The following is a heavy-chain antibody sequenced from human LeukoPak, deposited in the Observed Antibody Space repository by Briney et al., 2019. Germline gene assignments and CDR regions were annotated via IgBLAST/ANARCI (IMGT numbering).Heavy chain of an antibody. CDR1: GFTFSSYA. CDR2: ISYDGRKK. J-gene: IGHJ6*02. D-gene: IGHD2-2*01. CDR3: AREVVPAAQYYYYGMDV. V-gene: IGHV3-30*04. Sequence: PGGSLRLSCAASGFTFSSYAMRWVRQAPGKGLEWVAVISYDGRKKYYADSGKGRFTISRDNSKNTLYLQMNSLRAEDTAVYYCAREVVPAAQYYYYGMDVWGQGTTVTVSS.